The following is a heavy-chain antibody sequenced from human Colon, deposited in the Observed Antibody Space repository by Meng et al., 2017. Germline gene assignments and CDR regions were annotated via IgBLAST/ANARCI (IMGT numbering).Heavy chain of an antibody. CDR2: IWYDGSNK. CDR3: TSRLVTTNDY. CDR1: GFTFSSYG. D-gene: IGHD2-21*02. V-gene: IGHV3-33*01. Sequence: GESLKISCAASGFTFSSYGMHWVRQAPGKGLEWVAVIWYDGSNKYYADSVKGRFTISRDNSKNTLYLQMNNLRTEDTAVYYCTSRLVTTNDYWGQGTLVTVSS. J-gene: IGHJ4*02.